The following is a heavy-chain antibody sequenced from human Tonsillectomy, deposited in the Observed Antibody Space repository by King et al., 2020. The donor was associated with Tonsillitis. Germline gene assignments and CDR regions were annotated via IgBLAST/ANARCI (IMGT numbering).Heavy chain of an antibody. D-gene: IGHD6-13*01. CDR3: ARHLGYSSSWRQTLFDY. CDR2: INWNGGST. Sequence: VQLVESGGGVVRPGGSLRLSCAASGFTFGDYGMSWVRQAPGKGLEWVSGINWNGGSTGYADSVKGRFTISRDNAKNSLYLQMNSLRAEDTALYYCARHLGYSSSWRQTLFDYWGRGTLVTVSS. CDR1: GFTFGDYG. V-gene: IGHV3-20*04. J-gene: IGHJ4*02.